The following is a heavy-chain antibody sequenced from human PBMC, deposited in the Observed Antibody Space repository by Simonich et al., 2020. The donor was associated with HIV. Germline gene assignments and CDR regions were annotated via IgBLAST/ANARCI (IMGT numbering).Heavy chain of an antibody. CDR3: ARGPSTGNFDY. V-gene: IGHV1-2*02. CDR1: GYTFTAYY. J-gene: IGHJ4*01. D-gene: IGHD1-1*01. CDR2: DNPNTGAT. Sequence: QVQLVQSGAEVKKPGASVKVSCKASGYTFTAYYIHWMRQAPGQGLEWQGRDNPNTGATNDAQKFQDRVTMTRDTSISTTYMDLSRLRSDDTAVYYCARGPSTGNFDYWGHVTLVTISS.